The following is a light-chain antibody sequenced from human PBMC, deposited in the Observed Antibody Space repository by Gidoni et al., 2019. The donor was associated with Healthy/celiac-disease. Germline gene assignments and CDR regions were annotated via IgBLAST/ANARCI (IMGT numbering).Light chain of an antibody. CDR2: AAS. CDR3: QQYYSYPLT. V-gene: IGKV1-8*01. CDR1: QGISSY. Sequence: AIRITQSPSSLSASTGDRVTITCRASQGISSYLAWYQQKPGKAPKLLIYAASTLQSGVPSRFSGSGSGTDFTLTISCLQSEAFATYYCQQYYSYPLTFGQGTKVEIK. J-gene: IGKJ1*01.